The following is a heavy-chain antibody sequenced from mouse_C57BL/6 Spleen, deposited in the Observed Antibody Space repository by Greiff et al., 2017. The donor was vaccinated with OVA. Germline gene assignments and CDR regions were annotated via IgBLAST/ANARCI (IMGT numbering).Heavy chain of an antibody. V-gene: IGHV1-59*01. D-gene: IGHD1-1*01. CDR1: GYTFTSYW. Sequence: VQLQQPGAELVRPGTSVKLSCKASGYTFTSYWMHWVKQRPGQGLEWIGVIDPSDSYTNYNQKFKGKATLTVDTSSSTAYMQLSSLTSEDSAVYYCARSLYGSSSYWYFDVWGTGTTVTVSS. J-gene: IGHJ1*03. CDR3: ARSLYGSSSYWYFDV. CDR2: IDPSDSYT.